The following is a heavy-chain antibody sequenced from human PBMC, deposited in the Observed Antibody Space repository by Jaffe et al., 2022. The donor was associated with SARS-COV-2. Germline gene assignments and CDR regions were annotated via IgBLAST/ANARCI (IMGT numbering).Heavy chain of an antibody. V-gene: IGHV3-21*01. CDR3: AREGGGWDSNLVY. D-gene: IGHD3-16*01. CDR2: ISSSSSYI. CDR1: GFTFSSYS. J-gene: IGHJ4*02. Sequence: EVQLVESGGGLVKPGGSLRLSCAASGFTFSSYSMNWVRQAPGKGLEWVSSISSSSSYIYYADSVKGRFTISRDNAKNSLYLQMNSLRAEDTAVYYCAREGGGWDSNLVYWGQGTLVTVSS.